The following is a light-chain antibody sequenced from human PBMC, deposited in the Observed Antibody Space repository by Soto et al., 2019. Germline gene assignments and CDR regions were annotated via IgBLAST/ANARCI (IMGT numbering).Light chain of an antibody. CDR3: SSYTSSSLHV. Sequence: QSVLTQPASVSGSPGQSITISCTGTSSDVGGYNYVSWYQQHPGKAPKLMIYDVSNRPSGVSNRFSGSKSGNTASLIIPGLQAEDEADYYCSSYTSSSLHVFGTGTKVTVL. V-gene: IGLV2-14*03. CDR2: DVS. CDR1: SSDVGGYNY. J-gene: IGLJ1*01.